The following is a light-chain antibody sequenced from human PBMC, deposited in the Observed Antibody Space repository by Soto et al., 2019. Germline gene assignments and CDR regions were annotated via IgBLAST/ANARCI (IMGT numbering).Light chain of an antibody. V-gene: IGKV3-11*01. J-gene: IGKJ3*01. Sequence: EIVLTQSPATLSLSPGERAILSCRASQSVSTYLAWYQQKPGQAHRLLIFDAYNRATGIQARFSGSGSGTDFTLTIRSLEPEDFAVYYCKQRADWPATFGPGTKVDIK. CDR3: KQRADWPAT. CDR2: DAY. CDR1: QSVSTY.